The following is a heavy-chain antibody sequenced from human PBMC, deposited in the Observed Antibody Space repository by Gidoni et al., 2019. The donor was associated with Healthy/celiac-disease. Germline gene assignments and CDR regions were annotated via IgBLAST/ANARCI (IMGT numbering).Heavy chain of an antibody. CDR2: IYHSGST. V-gene: IGHV4-38-2*02. D-gene: IGHD4-17*01. J-gene: IGHJ4*02. Sequence: QVQLQESGPGLVKPSETLSLTCTVSGYSISSGYYWGWIRQPPGKGLEWIGSIYHSGSTYYTPSLKSRVTISVDTSKNQFSLKLSSVTAADTAVNYCASVSYGDYLFDYWGQGTLVTVSS. CDR1: GYSISSGYY. CDR3: ASVSYGDYLFDY.